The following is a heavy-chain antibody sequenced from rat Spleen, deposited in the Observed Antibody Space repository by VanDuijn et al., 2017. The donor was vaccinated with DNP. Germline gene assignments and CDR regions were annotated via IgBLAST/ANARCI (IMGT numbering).Heavy chain of an antibody. D-gene: IGHD1-4*01. CDR2: IRYDGGSI. CDR1: GFAFSDYY. CDR3: ARHVLPLRVWDYWNFDF. V-gene: IGHV5-22*01. J-gene: IGHJ1*01. Sequence: EVQLVKSGGGLVQPGGSLKLSCAASGFAFSDYYMAWVRQAPTKGLEWVAYIRYDGGSIHYGDSVKGRFTIFRDNAKSTLFLQMNSLRSEDMATYYCARHVLPLRVWDYWNFDFWGPGTMVTVSS.